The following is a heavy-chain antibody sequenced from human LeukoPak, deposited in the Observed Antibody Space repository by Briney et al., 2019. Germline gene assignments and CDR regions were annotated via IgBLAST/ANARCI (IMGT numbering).Heavy chain of an antibody. D-gene: IGHD1-26*01. Sequence: SETLSLTCTVSGGSISSYYWNWLRQPPGKGLEWIGHMYNSGSTNYNPSLKSRVTISVDTSKNQFSLKLSSVTAADTAVYYCARDGSGRYFNWFDPWGQGALVTVSS. J-gene: IGHJ5*02. CDR1: GGSISSYY. V-gene: IGHV4-59*01. CDR2: MYNSGST. CDR3: ARDGSGRYFNWFDP.